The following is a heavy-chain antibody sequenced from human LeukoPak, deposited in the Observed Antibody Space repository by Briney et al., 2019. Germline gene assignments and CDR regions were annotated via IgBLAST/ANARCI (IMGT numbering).Heavy chain of an antibody. J-gene: IGHJ4*02. V-gene: IGHV3-48*01. CDR1: GITFSNYA. CDR2: ITSSSTTI. D-gene: IGHD6-13*01. CDR3: ARAAAGTPFYFDY. Sequence: GGSLRLSCVASGITFSNYAVSWVRQAPGKGLEWVSYITSSSTTIYYADSVKGRFTISRDNAKNSLYLQMNSLRTEDTAVYYCARAAAGTPFYFDYWGQGTLVTVSS.